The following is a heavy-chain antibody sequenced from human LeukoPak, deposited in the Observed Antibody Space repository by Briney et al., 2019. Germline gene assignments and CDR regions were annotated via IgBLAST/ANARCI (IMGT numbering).Heavy chain of an antibody. CDR1: GYTFNNFW. Sequence: GESLKISCKGSGYTFNNFWIVWVRQMPGKGLEWMGIIYPGDSDTRYSPSFQGQVTISADKSISTAFLQWSGLKASDTAIYYCARPTLTGYSSGFGYWGQGTLVTVSS. J-gene: IGHJ4*02. CDR2: IYPGDSDT. CDR3: ARPTLTGYSSGFGY. V-gene: IGHV5-51*01. D-gene: IGHD6-19*01.